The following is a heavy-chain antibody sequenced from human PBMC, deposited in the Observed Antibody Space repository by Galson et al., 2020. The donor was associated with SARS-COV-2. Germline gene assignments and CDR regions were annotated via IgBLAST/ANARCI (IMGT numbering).Heavy chain of an antibody. CDR2: IWYDGSNK. V-gene: IGHV3-33*01. CDR3: ASELSRGGGNYYYYGMDV. CDR1: GFTFSSYG. D-gene: IGHD3-16*01. Sequence: GGSLRLSCAASGFTFSSYGMHWVRQAPGKGLEWVAVIWYDGSNKYYADSVKGRFTISRDNSKNTLYLQMNSLRAEDTAVYYCASELSRGGGNYYYYGMDVWGQGTTVTVSS. J-gene: IGHJ6*02.